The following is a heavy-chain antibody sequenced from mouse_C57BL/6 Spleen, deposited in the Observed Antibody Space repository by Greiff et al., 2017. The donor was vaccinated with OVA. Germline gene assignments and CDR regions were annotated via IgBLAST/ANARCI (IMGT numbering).Heavy chain of an antibody. CDR1: GFNITDYY. V-gene: IGHV14-2*01. Sequence: VQLQQSGAELVKPGASVKLSCTASGFNITDYYMHWVKQRTEQGLEWIGRIDPEDGETKYAPKFQGKATITADTSSNTAYLQRSSLTSEDTAVYYCAKYWDWYFDVWGTGTTVTVSS. D-gene: IGHD4-1*01. J-gene: IGHJ1*03. CDR3: AKYWDWYFDV. CDR2: IDPEDGET.